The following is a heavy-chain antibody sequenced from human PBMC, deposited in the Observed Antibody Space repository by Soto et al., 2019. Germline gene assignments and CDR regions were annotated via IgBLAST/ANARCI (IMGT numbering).Heavy chain of an antibody. CDR3: ASQSGSGSYSA. D-gene: IGHD3-10*01. V-gene: IGHV1-69*06. Sequence: QVQLVQSGAEVKKPGSSVKVSCKASGGTFSSSVISWVRQAPGQGLEWMAGTIPIFGTANYAQKIQGRVTVSADKSTSTAYMELSSLRSDDTAVYYCASQSGSGSYSAWGQGTLVTVSS. CDR1: GGTFSSSV. CDR2: TIPIFGTA. J-gene: IGHJ5*02.